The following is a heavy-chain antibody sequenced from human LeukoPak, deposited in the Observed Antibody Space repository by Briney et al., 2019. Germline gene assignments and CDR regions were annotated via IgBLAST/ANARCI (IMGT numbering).Heavy chain of an antibody. J-gene: IGHJ3*02. CDR3: ANRPYYYDSSLGAFDI. CDR1: GGSFSGYY. CDR2: INHSGST. V-gene: IGHV4-34*01. Sequence: PSETLSLTCAVYGGSFSGYYWSWIRQPPGKGLEWIGEINHSGSTNYNPSLKSRVTISADTSKNQFSPKLSSVTAADTAVYYCANRPYYYDSSLGAFDIWGQGTMVTVSS. D-gene: IGHD3-22*01.